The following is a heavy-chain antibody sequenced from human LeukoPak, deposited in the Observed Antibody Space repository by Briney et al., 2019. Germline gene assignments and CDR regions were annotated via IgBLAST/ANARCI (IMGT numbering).Heavy chain of an antibody. V-gene: IGHV1-2*02. CDR3: ARSVGSWDPFDY. J-gene: IGHJ4*02. Sequence: ASVQDSCKASGYTFTGYYMHGVRQAPGQGLEWMGWINPNSGGTNYAQKFQGRVTMTRDTSISTAYMELSRLRSDDTAVYYCARSVGSWDPFDYWGQGTLVTVSS. CDR2: INPNSGGT. CDR1: GYTFTGYY. D-gene: IGHD6-13*01.